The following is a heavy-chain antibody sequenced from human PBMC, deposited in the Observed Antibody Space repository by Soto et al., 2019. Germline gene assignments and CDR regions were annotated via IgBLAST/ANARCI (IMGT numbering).Heavy chain of an antibody. Sequence: QVQLVESGGGLVKPGGSLRLSCATSGFTFSDYYMSWIRQAPGKGLEWVSYIGTRGNTKYYADSVRGRFTISRDNAKNSLYLQINSLRADDTAVYYSARDWTEDYVEYYDYWGQGILVTVSS. V-gene: IGHV3-11*01. CDR2: IGTRGNTK. CDR3: ARDWTEDYVEYYDY. D-gene: IGHD4-17*01. CDR1: GFTFSDYY. J-gene: IGHJ4*02.